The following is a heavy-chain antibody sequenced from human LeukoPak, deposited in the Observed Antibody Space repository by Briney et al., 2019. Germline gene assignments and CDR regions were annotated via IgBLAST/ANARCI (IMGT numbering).Heavy chain of an antibody. V-gene: IGHV1-18*04. J-gene: IGHJ4*02. Sequence: ASVKVSCKASGYTFTGYYMHWVRQAPGQGLEWMGWISAYNGNTNYAQKLQGRVTMTTDTSTSTAYMELRSLRSDDTAVYYCARRMVRGANDYWGQGTLVTVSS. D-gene: IGHD3-10*01. CDR2: ISAYNGNT. CDR1: GYTFTGYY. CDR3: ARRMVRGANDY.